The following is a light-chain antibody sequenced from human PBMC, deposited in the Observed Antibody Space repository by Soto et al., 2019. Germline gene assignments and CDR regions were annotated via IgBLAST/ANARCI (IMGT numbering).Light chain of an antibody. V-gene: IGKV3-11*01. CDR2: DAS. CDR1: QSVSSY. Sequence: EIVLTQSPATLSLSPGARAPLSCRASQSVSSYLAWYQQKPGQAPRLLIYDASDRATGIPGRFSGSGSGTDFTLTISSLQPEDVAAYYCQKYNSAPLTFGGGTKVDIK. J-gene: IGKJ4*01. CDR3: QKYNSAPLT.